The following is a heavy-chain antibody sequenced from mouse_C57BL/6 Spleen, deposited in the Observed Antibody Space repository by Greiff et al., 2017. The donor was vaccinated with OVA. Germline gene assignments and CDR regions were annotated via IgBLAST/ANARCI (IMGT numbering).Heavy chain of an antibody. V-gene: IGHV5-17*01. D-gene: IGHD2-3*01. CDR3: AREGYYLYAMDY. CDR1: GFTFSDYG. J-gene: IGHJ4*01. CDR2: ISSGSSTI. Sequence: EVKLMESGGGLVKPGGSLKLSCAASGFTFSDYGMHWVRQAPEKGLEWVAYISSGSSTIYYADTVKGRFTISRDNAKNTLFLQMTSLRSEDTAMYYCAREGYYLYAMDYWGQGTSVTVSS.